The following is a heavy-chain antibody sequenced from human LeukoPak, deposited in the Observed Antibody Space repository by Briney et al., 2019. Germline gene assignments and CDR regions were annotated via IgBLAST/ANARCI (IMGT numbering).Heavy chain of an antibody. V-gene: IGHV4-31*03. CDR2: IYYSGST. J-gene: IGHJ5*02. CDR3: ARKYPPYYYGSGSFNWFDP. Sequence: SSQTLSLTCTVSGGSISSGGYYWSWIRQHPGKGLEWIGYIYYSGSTYYNPSLKSRVTISVDTSKNQFSLKLSSVTAADTAVYYCARKYPPYYYGSGSFNWFDPWGQGTLVTVSS. D-gene: IGHD3-10*01. CDR1: GGSISSGGYY.